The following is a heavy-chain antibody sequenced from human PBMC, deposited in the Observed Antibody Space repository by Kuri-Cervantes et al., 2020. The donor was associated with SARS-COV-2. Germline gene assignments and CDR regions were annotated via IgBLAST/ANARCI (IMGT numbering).Heavy chain of an antibody. J-gene: IGHJ6*02. CDR2: IIPIFGTA. D-gene: IGHD6-19*01. V-gene: IGHV1-69*13. CDR1: GGTFSSYN. Sequence: SVKVSCKASGGTFSSYNISWLRQAPGQGLEWMGGIIPIFGTANYAQKFQGRVTITADESTSTAYLELSSLMSEDTAVYYCSRAEVAGYSSGWNPYYYYGMDVWGQGTTVTVSS. CDR3: SRAEVAGYSSGWNPYYYYGMDV.